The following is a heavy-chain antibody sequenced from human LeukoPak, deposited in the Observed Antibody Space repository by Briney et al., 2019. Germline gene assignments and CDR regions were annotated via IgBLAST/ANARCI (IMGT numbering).Heavy chain of an antibody. CDR3: ARAEYSSSSGLGH. CDR1: GGSFSGYY. J-gene: IGHJ4*02. CDR2: INHSGST. D-gene: IGHD6-6*01. Sequence: PSETLSLTCAVYGGSFSGYYWSWIRQPPGKGLEWIGEINHSGSTNYNPSLKSRVTISVDTSKNQFSLKLSSVTAADTAVYYCARAEYSSSSGLGHWGQGTLVTVSS. V-gene: IGHV4-34*01.